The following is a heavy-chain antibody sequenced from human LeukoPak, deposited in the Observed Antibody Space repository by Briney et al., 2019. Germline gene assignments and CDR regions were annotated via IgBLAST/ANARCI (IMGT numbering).Heavy chain of an antibody. CDR2: FDPEDGET. V-gene: IGHV1-24*01. D-gene: IGHD3-10*01. Sequence: GASVKVSCKVSGYTLTELSMHWVRQAPGKGLEWMGGFDPEDGETIYAQKFHGRVTMTEDTSTDTAYMELSSLRSEDTAVYYCATEPTGSGSFRPDYWGQGTLVTVSS. J-gene: IGHJ4*02. CDR1: GYTLTELS. CDR3: ATEPTGSGSFRPDY.